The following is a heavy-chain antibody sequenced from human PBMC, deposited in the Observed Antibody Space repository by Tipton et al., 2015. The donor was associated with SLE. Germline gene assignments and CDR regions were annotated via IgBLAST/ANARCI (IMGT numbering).Heavy chain of an antibody. Sequence: SGFTFSNYGMHWVRQAPGKGLEWVAVIWYDGSEKYYGDSVKGRFTVSRDNSKNTVFLQMNSLRAEDTALYYCARAPHSSGWYSNYYYMDVWGKGTTVTVSS. CDR2: IWYDGSEK. CDR1: GFTFSNYG. CDR3: ARAPHSSGWYSNYYYMDV. J-gene: IGHJ6*03. D-gene: IGHD6-19*01. V-gene: IGHV3-33*01.